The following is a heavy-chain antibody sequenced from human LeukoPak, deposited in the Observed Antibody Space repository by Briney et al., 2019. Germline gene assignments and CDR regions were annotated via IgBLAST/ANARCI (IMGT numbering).Heavy chain of an antibody. CDR1: GYTFTSYG. CDR3: ARDVDMVPDPHFDP. Sequence: ASVKVSCKASGYTFTSYGISWVRQAPGQGLEWMGWISAYNGNTNYAQKLQGRVTMTTDTSTSTAYMELRSLRSDDTAVYYCARDVDMVPDPHFDPWGQGTLVTVSS. D-gene: IGHD3-10*01. J-gene: IGHJ5*02. CDR2: ISAYNGNT. V-gene: IGHV1-18*01.